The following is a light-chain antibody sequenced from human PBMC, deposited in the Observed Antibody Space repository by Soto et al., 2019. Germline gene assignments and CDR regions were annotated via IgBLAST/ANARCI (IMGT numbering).Light chain of an antibody. V-gene: IGKV1-5*03. CDR2: KAS. Sequence: IQVTQSPSTLFASVGDRVTITCRASQSIDRWVAWYQQKPGKGPKLLIYKASSLESGVPSRFSGSGSGTEFTLTISRLQPDECATYYCQQSNSYSWTFGQGTKVDIK. J-gene: IGKJ1*01. CDR3: QQSNSYSWT. CDR1: QSIDRW.